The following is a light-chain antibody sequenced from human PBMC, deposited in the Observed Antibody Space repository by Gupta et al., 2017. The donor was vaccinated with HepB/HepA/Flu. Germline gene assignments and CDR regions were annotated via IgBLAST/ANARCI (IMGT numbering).Light chain of an antibody. CDR2: LGS. Sequence: DIVMTQSPLSLPVTPGEPASISCRSSQSLLHSNGYNYLDWYLQKPGQSPQLLIYLGSNRASAVPDRFSGSGSGTDFTLKISRVEAEDVGVYYCRQALQTPTTFGQGTKVEIK. V-gene: IGKV2-28*01. CDR3: RQALQTPTT. J-gene: IGKJ1*01. CDR1: QSLLHSNGYNY.